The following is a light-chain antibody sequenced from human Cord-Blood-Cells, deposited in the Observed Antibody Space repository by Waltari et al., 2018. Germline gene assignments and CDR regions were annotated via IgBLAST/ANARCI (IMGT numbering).Light chain of an antibody. J-gene: IGKJ2*01. Sequence: DIVMTQSPDSLAVSLGERATINCKSSQSVLYSSNNKNYLAWYQQKPGQPPKLLIYWAATRESGVPDRFSGSGSGTEFTLTSSSLQAEDVAVYVCQQYYSTPYTFGQGTKLEIK. CDR1: QSVLYSSNNKNY. V-gene: IGKV4-1*01. CDR2: WAA. CDR3: QQYYSTPYT.